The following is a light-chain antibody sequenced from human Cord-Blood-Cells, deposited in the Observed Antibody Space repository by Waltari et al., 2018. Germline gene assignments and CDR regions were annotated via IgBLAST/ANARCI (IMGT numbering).Light chain of an antibody. CDR1: SSDVGSYNL. V-gene: IGLV2-23*01. CDR2: EGS. Sequence: QSALTQPASVSGSPGQSSTISCTGTSSDVGSYNLVSWYQQHPGKAPKLRIYEGSKRPSGVSNRFSGSKSGNTASLTISGLQAEDEADYYCCSYAGSSTLVFGGGTKLTVL. CDR3: CSYAGSSTLV. J-gene: IGLJ3*02.